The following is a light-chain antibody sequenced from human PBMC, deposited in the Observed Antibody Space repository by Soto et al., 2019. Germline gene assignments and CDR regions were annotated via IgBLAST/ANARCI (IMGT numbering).Light chain of an antibody. V-gene: IGLV2-23*01. CDR3: CSYAGSGTWV. Sequence: QSALTQPASVSGSPGQSITISCSGISSDVGSYQLVSWYQQHPGKAPKLMIYEGNKRPSGVSNRFSSSNSGNTASLTISGLQAEDEADYYCCSYAGSGTWVFGGGTKVTVL. CDR2: EGN. J-gene: IGLJ3*02. CDR1: SSDVGSYQL.